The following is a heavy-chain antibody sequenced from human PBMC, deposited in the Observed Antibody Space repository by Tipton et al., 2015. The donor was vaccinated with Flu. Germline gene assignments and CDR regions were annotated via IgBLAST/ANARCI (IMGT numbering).Heavy chain of an antibody. CDR2: IGSAGDT. Sequence: QLVQSGGGLVQPGGSLRLSCAVSGFTFSTYDIHWVRQGTGKGLEWVSGIGSAGDTYYLDSVKGRFTISRDNAKNSLYLQMNSLRVGDTAVYYCARGPLPDSNWYNGMDVWGQGTTVTVSS. J-gene: IGHJ6*02. V-gene: IGHV3-13*01. CDR3: ARGPLPDSNWYNGMDV. D-gene: IGHD6-13*01. CDR1: GFTFSTYD.